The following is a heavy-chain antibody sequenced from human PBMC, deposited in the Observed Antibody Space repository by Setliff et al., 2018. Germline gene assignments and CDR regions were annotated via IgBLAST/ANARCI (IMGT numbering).Heavy chain of an antibody. CDR1: GGSISSGGYY. D-gene: IGHD3-3*02. V-gene: IGHV4-61*02. CDR3: AKESLAINTRWFDP. J-gene: IGHJ5*02. Sequence: SETLSLTCTVSGGSISSGGYYWSRIRQHPGKGLEWIGRVYNSGTTYNAFFASRVTMSIDTSKNQFSLNLNSVTAADTALYYCAKESLAINTRWFDPWGQGILVTVSS. CDR2: VYNSGT.